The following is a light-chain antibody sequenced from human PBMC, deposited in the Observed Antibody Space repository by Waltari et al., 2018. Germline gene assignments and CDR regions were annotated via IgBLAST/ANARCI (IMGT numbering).Light chain of an antibody. V-gene: IGKV1-39*01. CDR3: QQSYRIPFT. Sequence: DIQMTQSPSSLSASVGDRVTITCRASQSISSYLNWYQQKPGKAPNLLIYAASSLQSGVPSRFSGSGSGTDFTLTISSLQPEDFATYYCQQSYRIPFTFGPGTKVDIK. CDR1: QSISSY. CDR2: AAS. J-gene: IGKJ3*01.